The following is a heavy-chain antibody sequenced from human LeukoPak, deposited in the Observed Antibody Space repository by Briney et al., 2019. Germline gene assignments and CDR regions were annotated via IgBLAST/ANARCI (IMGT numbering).Heavy chain of an antibody. CDR3: AKEALTPGSAYYYYGMDV. J-gene: IGHJ6*02. CDR1: GFTVSDSF. D-gene: IGHD2-15*01. Sequence: GGSLRLSCAASGFTVSDSFMTWVRQAPGKGLEWVSVIYVAGSTYYADSVKGRFTISRDNSKNTLYLQMNSLRAEDTAVYYCAKEALTPGSAYYYYGMDVWGQGTTVTVSS. V-gene: IGHV3-53*01. CDR2: IYVAGST.